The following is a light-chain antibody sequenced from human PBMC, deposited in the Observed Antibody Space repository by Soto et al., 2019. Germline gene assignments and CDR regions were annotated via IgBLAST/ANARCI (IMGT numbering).Light chain of an antibody. J-gene: IGKJ1*01. V-gene: IGKV3-20*01. CDR3: QQYLAYPPST. CDR2: GTS. CDR1: QSVNSGY. Sequence: EIGLTQSPGTLSFSPGERATLSCRASQSVNSGYLAWYQQKPGQAPRLLIYGTSTRASGIPDRFSGSGSGTDCPITISRLETQDFAVYSRQQYLAYPPSTLGPRTMVE.